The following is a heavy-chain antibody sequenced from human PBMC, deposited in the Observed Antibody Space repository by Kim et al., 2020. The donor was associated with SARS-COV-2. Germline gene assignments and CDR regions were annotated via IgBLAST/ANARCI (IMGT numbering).Heavy chain of an antibody. D-gene: IGHD2-15*01. CDR3: AKPLVYCSGGSCYSAACAFDI. CDR1: GFTFSSYA. Sequence: GGSLRLSCAASGFTFSSYAMSWVRQAPGKGLEWVSAISGSGGSTYYADSVKGRFTISRDNSKNTLYLQMNSLRAEDTAVYYCAKPLVYCSGGSCYSAACAFDIRGQGTMVTVSS. J-gene: IGHJ3*02. V-gene: IGHV3-23*01. CDR2: ISGSGGST.